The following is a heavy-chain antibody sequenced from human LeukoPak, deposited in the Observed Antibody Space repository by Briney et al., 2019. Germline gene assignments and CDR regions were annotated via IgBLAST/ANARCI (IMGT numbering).Heavy chain of an antibody. J-gene: IGHJ4*02. D-gene: IGHD3-3*01. CDR3: AKDPLFNTIFAMGNYFDY. Sequence: PGGSLRLSCAASGFTLSSYWMSWVRQAPGKGLEWVANIKQDGSEKYYVDSVKGRFTISRDNAKNSLYLQMNSLRAEDTAVYYCAKDPLFNTIFAMGNYFDYWGQGTLVTVSS. CDR2: IKQDGSEK. V-gene: IGHV3-7*03. CDR1: GFTLSSYW.